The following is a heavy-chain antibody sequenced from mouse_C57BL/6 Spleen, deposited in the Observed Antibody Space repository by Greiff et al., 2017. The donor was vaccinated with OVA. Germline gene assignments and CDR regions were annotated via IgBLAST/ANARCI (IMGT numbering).Heavy chain of an antibody. Sequence: EVQLQQSGPELVKPGASVKIPCKASGYTFTDYNMDWVKQSHGKSLEWIGDINPNNGGTIYNQKFKGKATLTVDKSSSTAYMELRSLTSEDTAVYYGARGPLYGLYYAMEYWGQGTSVTVAS. J-gene: IGHJ4*01. CDR2: INPNNGGT. CDR1: GYTFTDYN. D-gene: IGHD1-1*02. V-gene: IGHV1-18*01. CDR3: ARGPLYGLYYAMEY.